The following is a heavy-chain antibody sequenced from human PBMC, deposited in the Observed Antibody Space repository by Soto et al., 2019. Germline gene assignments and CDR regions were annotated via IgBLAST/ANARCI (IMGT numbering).Heavy chain of an antibody. Sequence: QVQPQQWGAGLLKPSETLSLTRAVYGGSFSDYYWSWIRQPPGKGLEWIGEINHSGSTNYSPSLKSRVTMSVDTSKNQFSLKLSSVTSADTAVYYCARGRVGATNWNWFDPWGQGTLVTVSS. V-gene: IGHV4-34*01. D-gene: IGHD1-26*01. CDR1: GGSFSDYY. CDR2: INHSGST. J-gene: IGHJ5*02. CDR3: ARGRVGATNWNWFDP.